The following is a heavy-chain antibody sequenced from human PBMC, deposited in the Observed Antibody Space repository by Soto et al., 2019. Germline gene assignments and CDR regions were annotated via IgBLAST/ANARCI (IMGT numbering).Heavy chain of an antibody. D-gene: IGHD2-15*01. CDR2: INHSGST. J-gene: IGHJ6*02. CDR3: ARGGGGYCSGGSCPTQSYYYYSGMDV. V-gene: IGHV4-34*01. CDR1: GGSFSGYY. Sequence: QVQLQQWGAGLLKPSETLSLTCAVYGGSFSGYYWSWIRQPPGKGLEWIGEINHSGSTNYNPSLKSRVTISVYTSKNQFSLQLSSVTAAETAVYYCARGGGGYCSGGSCPTQSYYYYSGMDVWGQGTTVTVSS.